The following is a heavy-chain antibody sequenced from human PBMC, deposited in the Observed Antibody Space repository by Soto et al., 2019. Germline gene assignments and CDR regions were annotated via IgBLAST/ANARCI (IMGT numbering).Heavy chain of an antibody. CDR3: ARPRSGYSYAFDY. CDR2: ISSSGSTI. Sequence: VGSLRLSCAASGFTFSDYYMSWIRQEPGKGLEWVSYISSSGSTIYYADSVKGRFTISRDNAKNSLYLQMNSLRAGDTAVYYCARPRSGYSYAFDYWGQGTLVTVSS. J-gene: IGHJ4*02. CDR1: GFTFSDYY. V-gene: IGHV3-11*01. D-gene: IGHD5-18*01.